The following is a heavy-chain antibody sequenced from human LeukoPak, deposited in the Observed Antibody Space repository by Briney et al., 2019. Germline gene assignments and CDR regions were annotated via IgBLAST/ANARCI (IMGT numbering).Heavy chain of an antibody. Sequence: ASVKVSCKASGYTFTSYYMHWVRQAPGQGLEWMGIINPSGGSTSYAQKFQGRVTMTRDTSTSTVYMELSSLRSEDTAVYYCARVAYLTTSFDAFDIWGQGTMVTVSS. V-gene: IGHV1-46*01. CDR3: ARVAYLTTSFDAFDI. CDR2: INPSGGST. D-gene: IGHD4-17*01. CDR1: GYTFTSYY. J-gene: IGHJ3*02.